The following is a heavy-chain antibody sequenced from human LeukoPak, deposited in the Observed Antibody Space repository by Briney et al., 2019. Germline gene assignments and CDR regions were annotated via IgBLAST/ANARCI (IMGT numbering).Heavy chain of an antibody. CDR3: AKDPEEAADSYYFDY. V-gene: IGHV3-7*03. D-gene: IGHD6-13*01. J-gene: IGHJ4*02. CDR1: GFTFSNYW. Sequence: PGGSLRLSCAASGFTFSNYWMSWVRQAPGKGLEWVANIKQDGSEKYYVDSVKGRFTISRDNAKNSLYLQMNSLRAEDTALYYCAKDPEEAADSYYFDYWGQGTLVTVSS. CDR2: IKQDGSEK.